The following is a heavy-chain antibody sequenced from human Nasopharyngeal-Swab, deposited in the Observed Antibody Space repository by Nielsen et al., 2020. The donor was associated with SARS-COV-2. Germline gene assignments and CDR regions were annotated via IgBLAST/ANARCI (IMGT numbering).Heavy chain of an antibody. CDR1: GFTFSSYA. CDR3: AKAQLYYDSSGYRD. D-gene: IGHD3-22*01. J-gene: IGHJ4*02. V-gene: IGHV3-23*01. Sequence: ETLSLTCAASGFTFSSYAMSWVRQAPGKGLEWVSAISGSGGSTYYADSVKGRFTISRDNSKNTLYLQMNSLRAEDTAVYYCAKAQLYYDSSGYRDWGQGTLVTVSS. CDR2: ISGSGGST.